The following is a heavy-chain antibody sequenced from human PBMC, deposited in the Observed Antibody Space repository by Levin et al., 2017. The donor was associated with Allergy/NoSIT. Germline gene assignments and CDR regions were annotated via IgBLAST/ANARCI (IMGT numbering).Heavy chain of an antibody. CDR3: ARDQGSSGWYGWIDS. CDR1: GGPIRTYY. V-gene: IGHV4-59*01. Sequence: SQTLSLTCTVSGGPIRTYYWSWLRQPPGKGLEWIGFIYYTGTTYYNPSLKSRVTISVDATKNQFSLKLSSVTAADTAVYYCARDQGSSGWYGWIDSWGQGTLVTVSS. D-gene: IGHD6-19*01. J-gene: IGHJ5*01. CDR2: IYYTGTT.